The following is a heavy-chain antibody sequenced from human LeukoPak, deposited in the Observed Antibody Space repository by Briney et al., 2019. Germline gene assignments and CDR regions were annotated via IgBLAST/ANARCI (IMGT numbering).Heavy chain of an antibody. Sequence: SETLSLTCTVSGGSISSSSYYWGWIRQPPGKGLEWIGSIYYSGSTYYNPSLKSRVTISVDTSKNQFSLKLSSVTAADTAVYYCARGRGMIVVVITPVNWFDPWGQGTLVTVSS. CDR2: IYYSGST. J-gene: IGHJ5*02. V-gene: IGHV4-39*01. CDR1: GGSISSSSYY. D-gene: IGHD3-22*01. CDR3: ARGRGMIVVVITPVNWFDP.